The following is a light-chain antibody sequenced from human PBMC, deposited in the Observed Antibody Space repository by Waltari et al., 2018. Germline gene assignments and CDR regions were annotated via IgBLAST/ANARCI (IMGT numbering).Light chain of an antibody. Sequence: EIVLTQSPGTLSLSPGERATLSCRASQSVSKYLAWYQQKPGQAPRLLIYDASTRATGIPERFSGSVSGTDFSLTISRLEPEDFAVYYCQKYVNLPATFGQGTKVEIK. CDR1: QSVSKY. CDR3: QKYVNLPAT. V-gene: IGKV3-20*01. J-gene: IGKJ1*01. CDR2: DAS.